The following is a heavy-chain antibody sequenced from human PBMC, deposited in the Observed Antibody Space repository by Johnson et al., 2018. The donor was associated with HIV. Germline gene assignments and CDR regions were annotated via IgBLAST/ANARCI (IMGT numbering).Heavy chain of an antibody. CDR2: IDSTGSTI. Sequence: LEWVSYIDSTGSTIDYADSVKGRFTISRDNANNALYLQMNSLRAEDTAVYYCAGRDLLRAFDIWGQGTMVTVSS. CDR3: AGRDLLRAFDI. J-gene: IGHJ3*02. D-gene: IGHD2-15*01. V-gene: IGHV3-11*04.